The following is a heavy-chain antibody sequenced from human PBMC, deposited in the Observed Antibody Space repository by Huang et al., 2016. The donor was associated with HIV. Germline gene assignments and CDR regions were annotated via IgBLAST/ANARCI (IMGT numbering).Heavy chain of an antibody. CDR1: GGSISSSSYY. CDR3: ARHPYDFWSGFGRAGDGHDAFDI. D-gene: IGHD3-3*01. J-gene: IGHJ3*02. V-gene: IGHV4-39*01. Sequence: QLQLQESGPGLVKPSETLSLTCTVSGGSISSSSYYWGWIRQPPGKGLEWIGSIYYSGITYNDPALKSRVTISVDTSKNQFSLKLSSVTAADTAVYYCARHPYDFWSGFGRAGDGHDAFDIWGQGTMVTVSS. CDR2: IYYSGIT.